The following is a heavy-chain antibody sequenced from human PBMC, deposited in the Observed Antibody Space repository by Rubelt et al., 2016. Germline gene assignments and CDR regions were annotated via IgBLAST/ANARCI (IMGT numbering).Heavy chain of an antibody. J-gene: IGHJ4*02. CDR2: ISSSSSTI. Sequence: EVQLVESGGGLVQPGGSLRLSCAASGFTFSSYSMNWVRQAPGKGLEWVSYISSSSSTIYYADSVKGRFTISRDNSKNTLYLQMNSLRAEDTAVYYCAKDRTYGSGSYFDYWGQGTLVTVSS. D-gene: IGHD3-10*01. CDR3: AKDRTYGSGSYFDY. CDR1: GFTFSSYS. V-gene: IGHV3-48*01.